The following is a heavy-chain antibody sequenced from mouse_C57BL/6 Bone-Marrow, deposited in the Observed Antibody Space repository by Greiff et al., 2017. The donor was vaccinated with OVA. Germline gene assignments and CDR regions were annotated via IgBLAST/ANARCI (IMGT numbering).Heavy chain of an antibody. CDR2: IDPETGGT. V-gene: IGHV1-15*01. CDR3: TRGYSNYYAMDY. Sequence: VQRVESGAELVRPGASVTLSCKASGYTFTDYEMHWVKQTTVHGLEWIGAIDPETGGTAYNQKFKGKAILTADKSSSTAYMELRSLTSEDSAVYYCTRGYSNYYAMDYWGQGTSVTVSS. CDR1: GYTFTDYE. J-gene: IGHJ4*01. D-gene: IGHD2-5*01.